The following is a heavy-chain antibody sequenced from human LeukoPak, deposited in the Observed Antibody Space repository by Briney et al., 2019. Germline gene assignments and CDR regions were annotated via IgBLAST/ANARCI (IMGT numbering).Heavy chain of an antibody. CDR2: ISGGGGGT. J-gene: IGHJ4*02. D-gene: IGHD3-22*01. Sequence: GGSLRLSCAASGFTFSSYAMSWVRQAPGKGLEWVSAISGGGGGTYYADSVKGRFTISRDNSKNTLYLQMNSLRAEDTAVYYCAKPTYYYYDSSGYWGQGTLVTVSS. CDR1: GFTFSSYA. CDR3: AKPTYYYYDSSGY. V-gene: IGHV3-23*01.